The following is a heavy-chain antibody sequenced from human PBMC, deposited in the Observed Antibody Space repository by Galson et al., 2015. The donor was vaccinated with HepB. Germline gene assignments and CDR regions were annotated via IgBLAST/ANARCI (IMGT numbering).Heavy chain of an antibody. J-gene: IGHJ6*02. CDR1: GFTFNNYG. CDR3: AKDRDYALRYYYYTMDV. D-gene: IGHD4-17*01. CDR2: ISYDGSNK. V-gene: IGHV3-30*18. Sequence: SLRLSCAASGFTFNNYGMHWVRQAPGQGLEWVAVISYDGSNKYYADSVKGRFTISRDNSKNTLYLQMNSLRAEDTAVYYCAKDRDYALRYYYYTMDVWGQGTTVTVSS.